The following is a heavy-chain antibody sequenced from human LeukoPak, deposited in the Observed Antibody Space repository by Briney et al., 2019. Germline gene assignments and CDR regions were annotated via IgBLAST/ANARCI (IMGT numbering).Heavy chain of an antibody. Sequence: GGSLRLSCAASGFTFSSYAMSWVRQAPGKGLEWVSAISGSGGSTYYADSVKGRFTISRDNAKNSLYLQMNSLRAEDTALYHCAREKEGDGYINDAFDIWGQGTMVTVSS. D-gene: IGHD5-24*01. V-gene: IGHV3-23*01. CDR3: AREKEGDGYINDAFDI. CDR2: ISGSGGST. J-gene: IGHJ3*02. CDR1: GFTFSSYA.